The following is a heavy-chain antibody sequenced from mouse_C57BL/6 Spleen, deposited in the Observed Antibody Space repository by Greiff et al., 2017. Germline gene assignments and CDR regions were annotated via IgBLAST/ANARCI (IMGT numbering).Heavy chain of an antibody. V-gene: IGHV1-80*01. CDR1: GYAFSSYW. CDR2: IYPGDGDT. D-gene: IGHD1-1*01. CDR3: ARWGTTVVEAY. J-gene: IGHJ3*01. Sequence: QVQLKQSGAELVKPGASVKISCKASGYAFSSYWMNWVKQRPGKGLEWIGQIYPGDGDTNYNGKFKGKATLTADKSSSTAYMQLSSLTSEDSAVYFCARWGTTVVEAYWGQGTLVTVSA.